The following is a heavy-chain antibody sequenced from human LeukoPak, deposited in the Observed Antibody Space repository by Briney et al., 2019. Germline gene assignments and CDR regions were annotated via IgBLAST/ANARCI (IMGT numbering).Heavy chain of an antibody. CDR3: ARDLHFDDSSGD. D-gene: IGHD3-22*01. CDR2: INPNSGGT. CDR1: GYTFTGYY. V-gene: IGHV1-2*02. Sequence: ASVKVSCKASGYTFTGYYMHWVRQAPGQGLEWMGWINPNSGGTDYAQKFQGRVTMTRDTSISTAYMEVSRLRSDDTAVYYCARDLHFDDSSGDWGQGTLVTVSS. J-gene: IGHJ4*02.